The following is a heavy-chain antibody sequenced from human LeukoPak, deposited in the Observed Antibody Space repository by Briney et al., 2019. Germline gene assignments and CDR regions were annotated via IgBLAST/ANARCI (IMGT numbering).Heavy chain of an antibody. CDR2: IKEDGSDK. V-gene: IGHV3-7*01. CDR1: GFTFSSYA. Sequence: GGSLRLSCAASGFTFSSYAMHWVRQAPGKGLEWVANIKEDGSDKNYVDSVKGRFIISRDNAKNSLYLQMNSLRAEDTAMYFCARDSGWYPVDYWGQGTLVTVSS. J-gene: IGHJ4*02. D-gene: IGHD6-19*01. CDR3: ARDSGWYPVDY.